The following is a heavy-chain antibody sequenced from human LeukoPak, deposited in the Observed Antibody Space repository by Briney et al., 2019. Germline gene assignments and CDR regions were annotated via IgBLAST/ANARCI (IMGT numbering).Heavy chain of an antibody. CDR1: GGSISNYY. Sequence: SETLSLTCTVSGGSISNYYWSWIRQPPGKGLEWIGEINHSGSTNYNPSLKSRVTISVDTSKNQFSLELSSVTAADTAVYYCARTPRRDDFWSGYPIDDAFHVWGQGTMVTVSS. CDR3: ARTPRRDDFWSGYPIDDAFHV. J-gene: IGHJ3*01. D-gene: IGHD3-3*01. CDR2: INHSGST. V-gene: IGHV4-34*01.